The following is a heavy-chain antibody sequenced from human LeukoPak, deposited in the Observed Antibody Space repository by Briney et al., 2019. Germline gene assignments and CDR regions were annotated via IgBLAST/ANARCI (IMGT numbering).Heavy chain of an antibody. CDR1: GFTFSSYG. D-gene: IGHD6-25*01. Sequence: SGGSLRLSCAASGFTFSSYGMHWVRRAPGKGLEWVAVISYDGSNKYYADSVKGRFTISRDNSKNTLYLQMNSLRAEDTAVYYCAKTANDYWGQGTLVTVSS. CDR3: AKTANDY. V-gene: IGHV3-30*18. J-gene: IGHJ4*02. CDR2: ISYDGSNK.